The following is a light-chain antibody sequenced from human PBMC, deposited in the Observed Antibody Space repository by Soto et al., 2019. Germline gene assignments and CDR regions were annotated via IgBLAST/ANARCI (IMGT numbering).Light chain of an antibody. CDR1: QNINNN. V-gene: IGKV3-15*01. J-gene: IGKJ4*01. CDR2: GAS. Sequence: EIVMTQSPATLSVSPGERATLSCRASQNINNNLAWYQQKPGQGPRLLIYGASSRATGIPARFSGSGSGTVFTLTISSLQSEDFAIYYCQQYNNWPLTFGGGTKVEIK. CDR3: QQYNNWPLT.